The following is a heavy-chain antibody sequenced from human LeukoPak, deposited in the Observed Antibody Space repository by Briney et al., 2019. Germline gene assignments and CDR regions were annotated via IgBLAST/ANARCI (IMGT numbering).Heavy chain of an antibody. CDR1: GGSFSGYY. J-gene: IGHJ4*02. CDR3: ARRSYNSPFRY. D-gene: IGHD5-24*01. Sequence: NPSETLSLTCAVYGGSFSGYYWSWIRQPPGKGLEWIGEINHSGSTNYNPSLKSRVTISVDTSKNQFSLKLSSVTAADTAVYYCARRSYNSPFRYWGQGTLVTVSS. CDR2: INHSGST. V-gene: IGHV4-34*01.